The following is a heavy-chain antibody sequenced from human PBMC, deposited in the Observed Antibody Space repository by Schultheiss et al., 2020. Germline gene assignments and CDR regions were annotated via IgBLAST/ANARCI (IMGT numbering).Heavy chain of an antibody. V-gene: IGHV3-23*01. CDR2: ISSAGST. J-gene: IGHJ4*02. CDR3: ARDRGQWLANFDY. CDR1: GFTFDDYV. Sequence: GGSLRLSCAASGFTFDDYVIGWFRQSPGKEREGVSCISSAGSTYYADSVKGRFTISRDNSKNTLYLQMNSLRAEDTAVYYCARDRGQWLANFDYWGQGTLVTVSS. D-gene: IGHD6-19*01.